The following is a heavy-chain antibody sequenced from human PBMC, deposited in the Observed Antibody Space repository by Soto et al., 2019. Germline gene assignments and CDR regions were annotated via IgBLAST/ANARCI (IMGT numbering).Heavy chain of an antibody. V-gene: IGHV4-30-4*01. CDR1: GGSFSGYY. CDR3: ARVIPGYCSGGSCYGIYYYYGMDV. CDR2: IYYSGST. Sequence: LSLTCAVYGGSFSGYYWSWIRQPPGKGLEWIGYIYYSGSTYYNPSLKSRVTISVDTSKNQLSLKLSSVTAADTAVYYCARVIPGYCSGGSCYGIYYYYGMDVWGQGTTVTVSS. D-gene: IGHD2-15*01. J-gene: IGHJ6*02.